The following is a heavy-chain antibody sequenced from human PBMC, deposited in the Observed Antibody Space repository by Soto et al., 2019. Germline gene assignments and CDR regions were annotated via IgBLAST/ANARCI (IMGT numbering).Heavy chain of an antibody. V-gene: IGHV4-4*02. CDR1: GGSISSSNW. J-gene: IGHJ6*02. D-gene: IGHD3-10*01. Sequence: PSETLSLTCAVSGGSISSSNWWSWVRQPPGKGLEWIGEIYHSGSTNYNPSLKSRVTISVDKSKNQFSLKLSSVTTADTAVYYCARAPYGSGSYSLYYYYYGMDVWGQGTTVT. CDR3: ARAPYGSGSYSLYYYYYGMDV. CDR2: IYHSGST.